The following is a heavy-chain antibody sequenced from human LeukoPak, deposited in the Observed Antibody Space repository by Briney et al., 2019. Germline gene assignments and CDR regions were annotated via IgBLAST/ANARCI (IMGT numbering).Heavy chain of an antibody. CDR3: ARRLIAVAGTRELGFDY. V-gene: IGHV1-69*06. D-gene: IGHD6-19*01. J-gene: IGHJ4*02. CDR1: GGTFSSYA. CDR2: IIPIFGTA. Sequence: ASVRVSCKASGGTFSSYAISWVRQAPGQGLEWMGGIIPIFGTANYAQKFQGRVTITADKSTSTAYMELSSLRSEDTAVYYCARRLIAVAGTRELGFDYWGQGTLVTVSS.